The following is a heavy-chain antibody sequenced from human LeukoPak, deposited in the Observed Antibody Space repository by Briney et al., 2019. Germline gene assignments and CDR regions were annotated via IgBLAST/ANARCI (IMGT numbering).Heavy chain of an antibody. CDR1: GFTFSTYE. J-gene: IGHJ3*02. Sequence: PGGSLRLSCAASGFTFSTYEMNWVRQAPGKGLEWVSFISRSGGTIYYADSVKGRFTISRDNAKNPLYLQMNSLRAEDTAVYYCARTGGTDAFDIWGQGTMVTVSS. D-gene: IGHD3-10*01. CDR3: ARTGGTDAFDI. V-gene: IGHV3-48*03. CDR2: ISRSGGTI.